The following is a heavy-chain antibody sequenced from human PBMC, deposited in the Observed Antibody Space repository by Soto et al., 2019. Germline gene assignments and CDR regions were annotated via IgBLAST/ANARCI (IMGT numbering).Heavy chain of an antibody. CDR1: GFTFSGSS. CDR3: TSSSSTFDY. D-gene: IGHD6-6*01. CDR2: IRSKANSYAT. V-gene: IGHV3-73*01. J-gene: IGHJ4*02. Sequence: GGSLRLSCAASGFTFSGSSMHWVRQASGKGLEWVGRIRSKANSYATAYAASVKGRFTISRDDSKNTAYLQMNSLKTEDTAVYYCTSSSSTFDYWGQGTLVTVSS.